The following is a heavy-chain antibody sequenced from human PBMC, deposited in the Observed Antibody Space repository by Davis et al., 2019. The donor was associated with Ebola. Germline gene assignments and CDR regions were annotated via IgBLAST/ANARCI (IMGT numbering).Heavy chain of an antibody. D-gene: IGHD1-26*01. Sequence: PGGSLRLSCAASGFTFSSYAMHWVRQAPGKGLEWVAVISYDGSNKYYADSVKGRFTISRDNSKNTLYLQMNSLRAEDTAGYYCAKHTGYSGSFFDYWGQGTLVTVSS. V-gene: IGHV3-30*04. CDR3: AKHTGYSGSFFDY. J-gene: IGHJ4*02. CDR1: GFTFSSYA. CDR2: ISYDGSNK.